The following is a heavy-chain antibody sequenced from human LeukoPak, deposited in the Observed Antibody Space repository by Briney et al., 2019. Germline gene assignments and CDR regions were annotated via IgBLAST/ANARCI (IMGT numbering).Heavy chain of an antibody. D-gene: IGHD3-9*01. CDR1: GFTLSSYW. CDR2: ISGSGSST. J-gene: IGHJ6*03. CDR3: AKCILTSYYKGYMDV. V-gene: IGHV3-23*01. Sequence: GGSLRLSCAASGFTLSSYWMNWVRQAPGKGLEWVSVISGSGSSTDYADSVKGRFTISRDNSKNTLYLQMNSLRAEDTAVYYCAKCILTSYYKGYMDVWGKGTTVTISS.